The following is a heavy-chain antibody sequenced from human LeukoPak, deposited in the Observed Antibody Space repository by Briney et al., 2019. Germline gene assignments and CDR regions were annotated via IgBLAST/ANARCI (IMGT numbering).Heavy chain of an antibody. Sequence: SEPLSLTCAVYGGSFSGYYWSWIRQPPGKGLEWIGEINHSGSTNYNPSLKSRVTISVDTSKNQFSLKLSSVTAADTAVYYCARRGVVTAIFDYWGQGTLVTVSS. D-gene: IGHD2-21*02. V-gene: IGHV4-34*01. J-gene: IGHJ4*02. CDR2: INHSGST. CDR1: GGSFSGYY. CDR3: ARRGVVTAIFDY.